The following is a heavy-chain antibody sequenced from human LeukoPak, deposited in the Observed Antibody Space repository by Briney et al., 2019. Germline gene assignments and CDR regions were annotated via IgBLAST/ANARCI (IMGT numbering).Heavy chain of an antibody. D-gene: IGHD3-16*01. CDR3: ARAPGGRRAYYMDV. Sequence: SETLSLTCTVSGGSISSYYWSWIRQPAEKGLEWIGRIYTSGSTNYNPSLKSRVTMSVDTSKNQFSLKLTSVTAADTAVYFCARAPGGRRAYYMDVWGKGTTVTISS. V-gene: IGHV4-4*07. CDR1: GGSISSYY. CDR2: IYTSGST. J-gene: IGHJ6*03.